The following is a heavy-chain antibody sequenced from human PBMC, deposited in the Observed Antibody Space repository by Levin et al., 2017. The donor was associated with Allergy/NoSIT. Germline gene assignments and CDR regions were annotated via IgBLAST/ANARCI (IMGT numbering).Heavy chain of an antibody. V-gene: IGHV3-30*18. CDR3: AKDIRAMVRGVTLYYYYGMDV. J-gene: IGHJ6*02. D-gene: IGHD3-10*01. CDR2: ISYDGSNK. CDR1: GFTFSSYG. Sequence: GGSLRLSCAASGFTFSSYGMHWVRQAPGKGLEWVAVISYDGSNKYYADSVKGRFTISRDNSKNTLYLQMNSLRAEDTAVYYCAKDIRAMVRGVTLYYYYGMDVWGQGTTVTVSS.